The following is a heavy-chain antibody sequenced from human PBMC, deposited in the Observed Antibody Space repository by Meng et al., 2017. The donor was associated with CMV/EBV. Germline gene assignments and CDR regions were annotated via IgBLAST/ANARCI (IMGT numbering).Heavy chain of an antibody. CDR2: IYSGGSST. CDR3: AKVMGIVGATTTYYYYGMDV. CDR1: GFTFSSYA. V-gene: IGHV3-23*03. D-gene: IGHD1-26*01. Sequence: GESLKISCAASGFTFSSYAMGWVRQAPGKGLEWVSVIYSGGSSTYYADSVKGRFTISRDNSKNTLYLQMNSLRAEDTAVYYCAKVMGIVGATTTYYYYGMDVWGQGTTVTVSS. J-gene: IGHJ6*02.